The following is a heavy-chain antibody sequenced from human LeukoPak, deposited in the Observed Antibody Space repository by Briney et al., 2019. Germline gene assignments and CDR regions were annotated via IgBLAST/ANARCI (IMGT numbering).Heavy chain of an antibody. CDR2: IKTDGSST. D-gene: IGHD3-10*01. Sequence: GGSLRLSCVASGFSFSVFWMHWVRQAPGKGLVWVSRIKTDGSSTNYADSVKGRFTISRDNAKNTLYLQMNSLRAEDTAVYYCASVRRGFGDLSKYYSYYYMDVWGKGTTVTISS. V-gene: IGHV3-74*01. CDR1: GFSFSVFW. J-gene: IGHJ6*03. CDR3: ASVRRGFGDLSKYYSYYYMDV.